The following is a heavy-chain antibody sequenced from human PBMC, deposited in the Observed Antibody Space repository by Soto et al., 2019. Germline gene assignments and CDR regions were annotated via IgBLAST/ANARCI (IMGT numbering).Heavy chain of an antibody. CDR3: ASAPGYCTNGVCYNLDY. Sequence: ASVKVSCKVSGYTLTELSMHWVRQAPGKGLEWMGGFDPEDGETIYAQKFQGRVTMTEDTSTDTAYMELSSLRSEDTAVYYCASAPGYCTNGVCYNLDYWGQGTLVTVSS. J-gene: IGHJ4*02. D-gene: IGHD2-8*01. CDR1: GYTLTELS. V-gene: IGHV1-24*01. CDR2: FDPEDGET.